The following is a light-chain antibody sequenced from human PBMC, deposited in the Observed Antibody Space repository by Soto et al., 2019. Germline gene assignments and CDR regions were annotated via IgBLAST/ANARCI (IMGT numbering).Light chain of an antibody. Sequence: DIVLTQSPATLSLSPGERATLSCRASQSVSSYLAWYQQKPGQAPRLLIYDASNRATGIPARFGGSGSGTDFTLTISSLDPEDFAVYYCQQRINWPVTFGGGTKVEIK. J-gene: IGKJ4*01. CDR3: QQRINWPVT. CDR1: QSVSSY. V-gene: IGKV3-11*01. CDR2: DAS.